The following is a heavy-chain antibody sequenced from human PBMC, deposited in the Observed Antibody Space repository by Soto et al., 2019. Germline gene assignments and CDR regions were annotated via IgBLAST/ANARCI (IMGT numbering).Heavy chain of an antibody. D-gene: IGHD2-2*01. CDR3: ARVYCSSTNCYPWFDP. CDR2: IDPSDSYT. V-gene: IGHV5-10-1*01. CDR1: GYSFTSYW. J-gene: IGHJ5*02. Sequence: GESLKISCKGSGYSFTSYWISWVRQMPGKGLQWMGRIDPSDSYTNYSPSFQGHVTISADKSVSTAYLQWSSLKASDTAMYYCARVYCSSTNCYPWFDPWGQGTLVTVSS.